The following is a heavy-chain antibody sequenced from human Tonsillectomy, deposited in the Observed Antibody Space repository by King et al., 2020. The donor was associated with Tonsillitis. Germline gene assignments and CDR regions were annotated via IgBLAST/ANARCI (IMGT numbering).Heavy chain of an antibody. J-gene: IGHJ5*02. Sequence: VQLQQWGAGLLKPSETLSLTCAVSGGSFSGYYWSWIRQPPGKGLEWIREINHSGSTNYNPSLKSRVTISVDTSKNQFSLKLSSVTAADTAVYYCARVVSGSYWFDPWGQGTLVTVSS. CDR1: GGSFSGYY. CDR2: INHSGST. V-gene: IGHV4-34*01. CDR3: ARVVSGSYWFDP. D-gene: IGHD1-26*01.